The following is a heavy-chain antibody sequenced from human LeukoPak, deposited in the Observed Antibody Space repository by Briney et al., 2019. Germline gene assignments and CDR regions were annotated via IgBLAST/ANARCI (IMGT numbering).Heavy chain of an antibody. CDR3: ARSAEHCNNGVCFTDYYMDV. CDR2: INPNSGDT. J-gene: IGHJ6*03. D-gene: IGHD2-8*01. V-gene: IGHV1-2*02. CDR1: GYTFTGYY. Sequence: ASVKVSCKASGYTFTGYYMHWVRQAPGQGLEWMGWINPNSGDTNFAQTFQGRVTMTRDTSITTAYMELSSLTSDDTAVYFCARSAEHCNNGVCFTDYYMDVWGKGTTVTVSS.